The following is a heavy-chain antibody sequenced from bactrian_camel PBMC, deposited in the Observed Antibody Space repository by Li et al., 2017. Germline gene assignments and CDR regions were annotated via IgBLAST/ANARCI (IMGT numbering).Heavy chain of an antibody. CDR3: AAAKYGYPWTVPLQSDAYNY. D-gene: IGHD6*01. V-gene: IGHV3S53*01. CDR1: EHVYTAYC. J-gene: IGHJ4*01. Sequence: ESGGGSAQAGGSLRLSCVAYEHVYTAYCLAWFRQAPGKDREMVGTIGGGTTTYAESVKGRFTISKDNATNTVFLQMNNLQPENTSMYYCAAAKYGYPWTVPLQSDAYNYWGQGTQVTVS. CDR2: IGGGTT.